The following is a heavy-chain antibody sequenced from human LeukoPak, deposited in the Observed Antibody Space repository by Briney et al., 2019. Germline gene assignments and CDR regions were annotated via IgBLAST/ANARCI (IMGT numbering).Heavy chain of an antibody. V-gene: IGHV1-18*01. J-gene: IGHJ4*02. CDR3: ARDLGGYGDYAVFDY. CDR1: GYTFTSYG. D-gene: IGHD4-17*01. Sequence: ASVKVSCKASGYTFTSYGTSWVRQAPGQGLEWMGWISAYNGNTNYAQKLQGRVTMTTDTSTSTAYMELRSLRSDDTAVYYCARDLGGYGDYAVFDYWGQGTLVTVSS. CDR2: ISAYNGNT.